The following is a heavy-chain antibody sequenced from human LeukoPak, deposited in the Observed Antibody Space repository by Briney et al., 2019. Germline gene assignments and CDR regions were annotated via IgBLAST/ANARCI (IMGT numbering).Heavy chain of an antibody. J-gene: IGHJ6*03. CDR3: ARTYYDFWSGYFGYYYMDV. D-gene: IGHD3-3*01. Sequence: ASVKVSCKASGYTFTSYGISWVRQAPGQGLEWMGWISAYNGNTNYAQKLQGRVTMTTDTSTSTAYMELRSLRSDDTAVYYCARTYYDFWSGYFGYYYMDVWGKGTTATVSS. CDR2: ISAYNGNT. V-gene: IGHV1-18*01. CDR1: GYTFTSYG.